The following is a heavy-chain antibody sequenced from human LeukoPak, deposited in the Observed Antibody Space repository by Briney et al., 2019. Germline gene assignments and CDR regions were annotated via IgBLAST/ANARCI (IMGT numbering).Heavy chain of an antibody. CDR2: ISAYNGNT. CDR1: GYTYTNYG. Sequence: GASVKVSCKTSGYTYTNYGLSWVRQAPGQGLEWMGWISAYNGNTDYAQKLQGRVTMTTDTSTSTAYMELRSLRSDDTAVYYCARARVGITGTTEWGQGTLVTVSS. CDR3: ARARVGITGTTE. V-gene: IGHV1-18*01. J-gene: IGHJ4*02. D-gene: IGHD1-20*01.